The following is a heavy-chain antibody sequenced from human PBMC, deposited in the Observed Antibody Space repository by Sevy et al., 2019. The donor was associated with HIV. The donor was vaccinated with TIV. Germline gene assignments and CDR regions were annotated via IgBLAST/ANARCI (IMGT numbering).Heavy chain of an antibody. CDR1: GFTFGDYW. J-gene: IGHJ4*02. CDR3: ARCQPDNYYHDGAVYYGLLFDH. Sequence: GESLKISCAASGFTFGDYWLTWVRQVPGKGLEWVANIKQGGSETYYADSVKGRFSNSRDKAKNSLYLQMNNLRAEETAVYYCARCQPDNYYHDGAVYYGLLFDHWGQGALVTVSS. V-gene: IGHV3-7*01. CDR2: IKQGGSET. D-gene: IGHD3-9*01.